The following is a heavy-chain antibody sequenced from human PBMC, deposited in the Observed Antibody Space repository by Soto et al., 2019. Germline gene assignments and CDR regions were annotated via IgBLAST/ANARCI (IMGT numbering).Heavy chain of an antibody. D-gene: IGHD6-19*01. Sequence: ASVKVSCKASGYTFTRYGISWVRQAPGQGLEWMGWISAYNGNTNYAQKLQGRVTMTTDTSTSTAYMELRSLRSDDTAVYYCASYIAVAGRGYFDYWGQGTLVTVSS. V-gene: IGHV1-18*01. J-gene: IGHJ4*02. CDR3: ASYIAVAGRGYFDY. CDR2: ISAYNGNT. CDR1: GYTFTRYG.